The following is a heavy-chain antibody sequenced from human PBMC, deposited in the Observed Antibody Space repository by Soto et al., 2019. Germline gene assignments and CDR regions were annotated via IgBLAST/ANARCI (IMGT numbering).Heavy chain of an antibody. CDR3: ARAPYSSSWYAVWFDP. Sequence: QLQLQESGSGLVKPSQTLSLTSAVSGGSISSGGYSWSWIRQPPGKGLEWIGYIYHSGSTYYNPSLKSRVTISVDRSKNQFSLKLSSVTAADTAVYYCARAPYSSSWYAVWFDPWGQGTLVTVSS. J-gene: IGHJ5*02. CDR2: IYHSGST. V-gene: IGHV4-30-2*01. CDR1: GGSISSGGYS. D-gene: IGHD6-13*01.